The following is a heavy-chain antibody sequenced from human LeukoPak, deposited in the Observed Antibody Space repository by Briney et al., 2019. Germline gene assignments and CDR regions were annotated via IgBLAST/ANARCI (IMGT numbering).Heavy chain of an antibody. J-gene: IGHJ4*02. CDR1: GFTFSSYE. CDR2: ISSSGNTK. Sequence: GGSLRLSCAASGFTFSSYEMNWVRQAPGKGLEWVSYISSSGNTKYYADPVKRRFTISRDNAKNSLYLQMNSLRVEDMAVYYCARERPQIDYWGQGTLVSVPS. V-gene: IGHV3-48*03. CDR3: ARERPQIDY.